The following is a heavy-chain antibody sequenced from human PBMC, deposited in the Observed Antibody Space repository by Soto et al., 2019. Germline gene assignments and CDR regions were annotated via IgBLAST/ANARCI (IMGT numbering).Heavy chain of an antibody. D-gene: IGHD2-2*01. CDR3: ARDSNSIVVVPAAVYYMDV. CDR2: ISSSGGSI. Sequence: GSLRLSCAASGFTSSDYYMNWIRQAPGKGLEWVSYISSSGGSIYYADSVKGRFTISRDNAKNSLYLQMNSLRAEDTAVYYCARDSNSIVVVPAAVYYMDVWGKGTTVTVSS. CDR1: GFTSSDYY. V-gene: IGHV3-11*01. J-gene: IGHJ6*03.